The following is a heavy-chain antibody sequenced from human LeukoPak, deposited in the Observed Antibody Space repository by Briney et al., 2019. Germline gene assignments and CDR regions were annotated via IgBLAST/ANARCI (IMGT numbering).Heavy chain of an antibody. V-gene: IGHV3-13*04. CDR2: IGTAGDT. D-gene: IGHD6-13*01. J-gene: IGHJ4*02. CDR3: ARARPGAAVFDY. Sequence: GGSLRLPCAPSGFTFRSYDMHWVRHATGKGVEWVSAIGTAGDTYYPGSVKGRFTISRENAKNSLYLQMNSLRAGDTAVYYCARARPGAAVFDYWGQGALVTVSS. CDR1: GFTFRSYD.